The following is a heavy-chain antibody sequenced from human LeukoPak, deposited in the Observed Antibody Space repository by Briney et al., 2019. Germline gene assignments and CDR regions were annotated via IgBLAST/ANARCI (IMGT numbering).Heavy chain of an antibody. Sequence: ASVKVSCKASGGTFSSYAISWVRQAPGQGLEWMGWISTYNGNTNYAQKFQGRVTMTTDTSTSTAYMELRSLGSDDTAVYYCARDVPGSIGTTARFDPWGQGTLVTVSS. CDR3: ARDVPGSIGTTARFDP. V-gene: IGHV1-18*01. CDR2: ISTYNGNT. D-gene: IGHD1-1*01. J-gene: IGHJ5*02. CDR1: GGTFSSYA.